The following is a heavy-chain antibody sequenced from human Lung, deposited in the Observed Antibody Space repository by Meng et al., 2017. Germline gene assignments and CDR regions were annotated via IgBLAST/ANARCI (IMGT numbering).Heavy chain of an antibody. CDR2: INPKSGDT. V-gene: IGHV1-2*06. Sequence: QVHVVQSGAEVKKPGASVKVSCKPSGYNFPDYYIHWVRRAPGQGLEWMGRINPKSGDTHYAQKFQARVTMTGDTSISTAYMELSGLRSDDTAMYYCARDEDISAAGKLFGDYWGQGTLVTVSS. D-gene: IGHD6-25*01. CDR3: ARDEDISAAGKLFGDY. CDR1: GYNFPDYY. J-gene: IGHJ4*02.